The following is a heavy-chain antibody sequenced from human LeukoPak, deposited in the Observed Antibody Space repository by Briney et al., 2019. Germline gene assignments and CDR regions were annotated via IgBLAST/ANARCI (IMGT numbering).Heavy chain of an antibody. CDR2: INHSGST. Sequence: SETLSLTCAVYGGSFSGYYWSWIRQSPGKGLEWIGEINHSGSTNYNPSLKSRVTISVDTSKNQFSLKLSSVTAADTAVYYCARERYYYGSGSNWFDPWGQGTLVTVSS. CDR3: ARERYYYGSGSNWFDP. D-gene: IGHD3-10*01. V-gene: IGHV4-34*01. CDR1: GGSFSGYY. J-gene: IGHJ5*02.